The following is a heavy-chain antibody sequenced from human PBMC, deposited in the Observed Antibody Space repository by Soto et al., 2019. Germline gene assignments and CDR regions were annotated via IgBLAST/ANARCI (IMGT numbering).Heavy chain of an antibody. Sequence: GESLKISCKGSGYSFTSYWIGWVRQMPGKGLEWMGIIYPGDSDTRYSPSFQGQVTISADKSISTAYLQWSSLKASDTAMYYCASDSSSWSGSYYGMDVWGQGTTVTVSS. J-gene: IGHJ6*02. CDR3: ASDSSSWSGSYYGMDV. V-gene: IGHV5-51*01. D-gene: IGHD6-13*01. CDR2: IYPGDSDT. CDR1: GYSFTSYW.